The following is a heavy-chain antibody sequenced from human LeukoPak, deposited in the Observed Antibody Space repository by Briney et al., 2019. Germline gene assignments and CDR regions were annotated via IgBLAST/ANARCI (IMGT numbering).Heavy chain of an antibody. J-gene: IGHJ4*02. CDR2: ISYDGSNK. Sequence: GSLRLSCAASGFTFSSYGMHWVRQAPGKGLEGGAVISYDGSNKYYADSVKGRFTISRDNSKNTLYLQMNSLRAEDTAVYYCAKDPGYGSGSYLDYWGQGTLVTVSS. D-gene: IGHD3-10*01. V-gene: IGHV3-30*18. CDR1: GFTFSSYG. CDR3: AKDPGYGSGSYLDY.